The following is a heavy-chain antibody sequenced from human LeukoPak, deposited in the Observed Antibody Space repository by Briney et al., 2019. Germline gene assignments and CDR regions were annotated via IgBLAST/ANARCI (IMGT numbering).Heavy chain of an antibody. D-gene: IGHD1-20*01. CDR1: GDSISSSTYSTTYY. CDR2: ITYSGTT. CDR3: ARHGGRYNWSPSD. V-gene: IGHV4-39*01. Sequence: SETLSLTCTVSGDSISSSTYSTTYYWGWIRQPPGKGLEWIGSITYSGTTHYNASLKSRVTISVDTSKNQFSLRLSSVTAADTAVYFCARHGGRYNWSPSDWGQGTLVTFSS. J-gene: IGHJ4*02.